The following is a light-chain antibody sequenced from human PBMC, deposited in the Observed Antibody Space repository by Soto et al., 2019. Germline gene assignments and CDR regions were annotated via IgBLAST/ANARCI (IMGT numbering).Light chain of an antibody. CDR3: CSYAGSSTNYV. Sequence: LTQPASVSGSPGQSITISCTGTSSDVGSYNLVSWYQQHPGKAPKLMIYEVSKRPSGVSNRFSGSKSGNTASLTISGLQAEDEADYYCCSYAGSSTNYVFGTGTKVTVL. V-gene: IGLV2-23*02. CDR1: SSDVGSYNL. J-gene: IGLJ1*01. CDR2: EVS.